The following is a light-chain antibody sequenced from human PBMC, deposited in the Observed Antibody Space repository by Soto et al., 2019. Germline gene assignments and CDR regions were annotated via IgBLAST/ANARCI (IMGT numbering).Light chain of an antibody. CDR1: QSVSSTY. CDR3: QQYDSSPHT. CDR2: GAS. Sequence: EIVLTQSPGTLSLSPGERATLSCRASQSVSSTYLAWYQQKPGQAPRLVIYGASNRATGLPDRFSGSGSGTDFTLTISRLEPEDLAVYHCQQYDSSPHTFGQGTNLEIK. V-gene: IGKV3-20*01. J-gene: IGKJ2*01.